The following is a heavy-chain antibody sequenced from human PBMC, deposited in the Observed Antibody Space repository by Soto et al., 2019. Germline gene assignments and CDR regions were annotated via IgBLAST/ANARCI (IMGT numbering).Heavy chain of an antibody. J-gene: IGHJ5*02. D-gene: IGHD6-13*01. V-gene: IGHV4-59*08. CDR3: ARQESAAGHNWFDP. CDR1: GCSISSYY. Sequence: SEILSLTCTVSGCSISSYYWSWIRQPPGKGLEWIGYIYYSGSTNYNPSLKSRVTISVDTSKNQFSLKLSSVTAADTAVYYCARQESAAGHNWFDPWGQGTLVTVS. CDR2: IYYSGST.